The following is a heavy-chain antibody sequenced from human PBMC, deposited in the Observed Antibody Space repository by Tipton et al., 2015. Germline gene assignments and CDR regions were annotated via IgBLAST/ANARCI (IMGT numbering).Heavy chain of an antibody. V-gene: IGHV3-23*01. Sequence: SLRLSCAASGITLRNYNMNWVRQAPGKGLEWVSWISGTGGTTDYADSVKGRFTISRDNSKNTMYLQMNTLRAEDTAVYYCAKVATTVATPFDCWGQGTLVTVSS. J-gene: IGHJ4*02. CDR3: AKVATTVATPFDC. CDR2: ISGTGGTT. D-gene: IGHD4-17*01. CDR1: GITLRNYN.